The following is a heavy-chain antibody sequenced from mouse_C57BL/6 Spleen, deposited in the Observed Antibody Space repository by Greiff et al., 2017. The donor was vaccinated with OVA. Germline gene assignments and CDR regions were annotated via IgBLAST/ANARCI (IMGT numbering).Heavy chain of an antibody. D-gene: IGHD1-1*01. CDR2: INYDGSST. V-gene: IGHV5-16*01. CDR3: AREGVLYGSSYYWYFDV. Sequence: EVKLVESEGGLVQPGSSMKLSCTASGFTFSDYYMAWVRQVPEKGLEWVANINYDGSSTYYLDSLKSRFIISRDNAKNILYLQMSSLKSEDTATYYCAREGVLYGSSYYWYFDVWGTGTTVTVSS. J-gene: IGHJ1*03. CDR1: GFTFSDYY.